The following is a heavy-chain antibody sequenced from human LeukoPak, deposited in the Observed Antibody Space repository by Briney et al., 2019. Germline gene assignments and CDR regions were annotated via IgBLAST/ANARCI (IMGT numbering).Heavy chain of an antibody. V-gene: IGHV1-69*13. Sequence: SVKVSCKASGGTFSSYAISWVRQAPGQGLEWMGGIIPIFGTANYAQTFQGRVTITADESTSTAYMELSSLRSEATAAYSCARGFKGPLVDFGGNDYWGEGTLVTVYS. CDR2: IIPIFGTA. CDR1: GGTFSSYA. J-gene: IGHJ4*02. CDR3: ARGFKGPLVDFGGNDY. D-gene: IGHD3-3*01.